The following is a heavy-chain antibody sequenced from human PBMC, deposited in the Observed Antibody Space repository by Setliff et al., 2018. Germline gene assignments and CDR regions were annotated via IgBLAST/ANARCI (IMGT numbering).Heavy chain of an antibody. Sequence: PSETLSLTCAVSGDSITSGNWWTWVRQSPGKGLEWIGEIFHNGMTNYNPSLNGRVTFAVDKPTNQFSLELSSVTAADTAVYYCARRGMSSSWFQGYFDYWGQGTLVTVSS. CDR1: GDSITSGNW. V-gene: IGHV4-4*02. CDR3: ARRGMSSSWFQGYFDY. CDR2: IFHNGMT. J-gene: IGHJ4*02. D-gene: IGHD6-13*01.